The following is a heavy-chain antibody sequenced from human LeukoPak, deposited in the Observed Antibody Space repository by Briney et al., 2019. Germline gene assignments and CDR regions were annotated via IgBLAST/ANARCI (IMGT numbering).Heavy chain of an antibody. CDR1: GDNVSSNTVA. CDR2: TYYRSKWYN. J-gene: IGHJ4*02. D-gene: IGHD3-10*01. Sequence: SQTLSLTCAISGDNVSSNTVAWNWIRQSPSRGLEWLGRTYYRSKWYNDYAVSVKGRITINPDTSKNQFSLQLSSVTPEDTAMYYCARDYGSAFDYWGQGTLVTVSS. CDR3: ARDYGSAFDY. V-gene: IGHV6-1*01.